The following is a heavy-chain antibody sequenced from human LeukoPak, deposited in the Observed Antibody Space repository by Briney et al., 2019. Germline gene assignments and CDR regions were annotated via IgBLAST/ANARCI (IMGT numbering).Heavy chain of an antibody. CDR2: ISSSSSYI. D-gene: IGHD3-22*01. Sequence: GGSLRLSCAASGFTFSSYSMNWVRQAPGKGLEWVSSISSSSSYIYYADSVKGRFPISRDNAKNSLYLQMNSLRAEDTAVYYCARDPRYYYDSSGYYYPYYFDYWGQGTLVTVSS. V-gene: IGHV3-21*01. CDR3: ARDPRYYYDSSGYYYPYYFDY. J-gene: IGHJ4*02. CDR1: GFTFSSYS.